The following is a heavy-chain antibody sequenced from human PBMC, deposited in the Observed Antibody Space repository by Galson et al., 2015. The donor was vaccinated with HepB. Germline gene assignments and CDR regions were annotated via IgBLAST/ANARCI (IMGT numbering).Heavy chain of an antibody. CDR3: ARDPTYDFWSGLNYYMDV. V-gene: IGHV1-46*01. J-gene: IGHJ6*03. Sequence: SVKVSCKASGYTFTSYYMHWVRQAPGQGLEWMGIINPSGGSTSYAQKFQGRVTMTRDTSTSTVYMELSSLRSEDTAVYYCARDPTYDFWSGLNYYMDVWGKGTTVTVSS. CDR1: GYTFTSYY. CDR2: INPSGGST. D-gene: IGHD3-3*01.